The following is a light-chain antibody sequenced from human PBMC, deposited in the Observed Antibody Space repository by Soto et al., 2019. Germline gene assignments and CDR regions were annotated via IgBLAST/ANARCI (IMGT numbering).Light chain of an antibody. CDR1: SSDVGGYNY. J-gene: IGLJ2*01. CDR2: DVN. Sequence: QSALTQPASVSGSPGQSITISCTGTSSDVGGYNYVSWYQQYPGKVPKLMIYDVNNRPSGVSNRFSGSKSGNTASLTISGLQAEDEADYYCSSYTTSSTVVFGGGTQLTVL. V-gene: IGLV2-14*01. CDR3: SSYTTSSTVV.